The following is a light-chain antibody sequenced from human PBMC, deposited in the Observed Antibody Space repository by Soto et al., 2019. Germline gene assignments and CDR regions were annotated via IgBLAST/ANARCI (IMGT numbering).Light chain of an antibody. J-gene: IGKJ2*01. CDR3: QQYNSQYT. Sequence: DIKMTQSPSSLSASVGDRGTITCRASQSISSYLNWYQQKPGKAPKLLIYAASSLQSGVPSRFSGSESGTEFTLTINSLQPDDFATYYCQQYNSQYTFGQGTKVDIK. CDR2: AAS. CDR1: QSISSY. V-gene: IGKV1-39*01.